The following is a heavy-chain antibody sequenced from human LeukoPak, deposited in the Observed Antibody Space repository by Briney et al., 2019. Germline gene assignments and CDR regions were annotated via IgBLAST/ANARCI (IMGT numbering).Heavy chain of an antibody. V-gene: IGHV1-18*01. D-gene: IGHD3-10*01. J-gene: IGHJ5*02. CDR3: ARVGPYGSGAPPAP. CDR1: GGTFSSYA. CDR2: ISAYNGNT. Sequence: ASVKVSCKASGGTFSSYAISWVRQAPGQGLEWMGWISAYNGNTNYAQKLQGRVTMTTDTSTSTAYMELRSLRSDDTAVYYCARVGPYGSGAPPAPWGQGTLVTVSS.